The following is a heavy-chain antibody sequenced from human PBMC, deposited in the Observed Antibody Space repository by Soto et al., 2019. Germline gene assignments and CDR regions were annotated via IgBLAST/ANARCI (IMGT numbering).Heavy chain of an antibody. Sequence: PGGSLRLSCAASGLTISSYWMSWVRQAPGKGLEWVANIKQDGSEKYYVDSAKGRFTISRDNAKNSLYLQMNSLSAEDTAIYYCATSRTFDYWGQGTLVTVSS. CDR3: ATSRTFDY. V-gene: IGHV3-7*01. CDR1: GLTISSYW. D-gene: IGHD6-13*01. CDR2: IKQDGSEK. J-gene: IGHJ4*02.